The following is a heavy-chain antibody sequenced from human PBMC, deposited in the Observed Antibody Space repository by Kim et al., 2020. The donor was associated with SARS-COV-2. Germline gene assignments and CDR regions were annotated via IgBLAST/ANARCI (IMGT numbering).Heavy chain of an antibody. CDR1: GYTLTELS. J-gene: IGHJ1*01. CDR3: ATAPHRICDLSYFHH. Sequence: ASVKVSCKVSGYTLTELSMHWVRQAPGKGLEWMGSFDPEDGETIYAQKFQGRVTMTKDTSTDTAYMELSSLRSEDTAVYYCATAPHRICDLSYFHHRGQGTLLTVPS. V-gene: IGHV1-24*01. CDR2: FDPEDGET. D-gene: IGHD2-21*01.